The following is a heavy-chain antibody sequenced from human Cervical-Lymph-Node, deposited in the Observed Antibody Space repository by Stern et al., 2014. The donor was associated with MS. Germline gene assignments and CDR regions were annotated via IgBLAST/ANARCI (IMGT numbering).Heavy chain of an antibody. CDR2: TGNSGDT. J-gene: IGHJ4*02. CDR1: GASITSGGYY. Sequence: QLQLQESGPGLVKPSQTLALTCTVSGASITSGGYYWGWIRQHPGKGLEWIGYTGNSGDTYYNPFLENRVIISADMSKNQLSLKLSSVTAADTAVYFCARDHLATVTPRGFDSWGQGTLVTVSS. D-gene: IGHD4-17*01. CDR3: ARDHLATVTPRGFDS. V-gene: IGHV4-31*03.